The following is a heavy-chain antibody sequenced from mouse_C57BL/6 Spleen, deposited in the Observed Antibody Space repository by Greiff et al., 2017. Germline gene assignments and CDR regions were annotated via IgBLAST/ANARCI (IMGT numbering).Heavy chain of an antibody. Sequence: QVQLQQSGAELVKPGASVKLSCKASGYTFTEYTIHWVKQRSGQGLEWIGWFYPGSGSIKYNEKFKDKATLTADKSSSTVYLELSRLTPEDSAVFFCATHEWDGSTTGFDYWGQGTTLTVSS. D-gene: IGHD1-1*01. CDR2: FYPGSGSI. CDR3: ATHEWDGSTTGFDY. CDR1: GYTFTEYT. V-gene: IGHV1-62-2*01. J-gene: IGHJ2*01.